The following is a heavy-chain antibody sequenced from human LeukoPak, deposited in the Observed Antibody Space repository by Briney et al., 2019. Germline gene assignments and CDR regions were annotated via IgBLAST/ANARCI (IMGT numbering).Heavy chain of an antibody. CDR1: GGTFSSYA. D-gene: IGHD3-22*01. Sequence: SVKVSCKASGGTFSSYAISWVRQAPGQGLEWMGGIIPIFGTANYAQKFQGRVTITTDESTSTAYMELSSLRSEDTAVYYCARDSTPYYYDTRGAFDIWDQGTMVTVSS. J-gene: IGHJ3*02. CDR3: ARDSTPYYYDTRGAFDI. CDR2: IIPIFGTA. V-gene: IGHV1-69*05.